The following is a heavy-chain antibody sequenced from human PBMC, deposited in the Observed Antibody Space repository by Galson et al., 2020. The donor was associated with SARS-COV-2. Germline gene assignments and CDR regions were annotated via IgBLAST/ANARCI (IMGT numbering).Heavy chain of an antibody. V-gene: IGHV3-23*01. CDR1: GFTFSSYA. J-gene: IGHJ6*02. CDR2: ISGSGGST. CDR3: AKWVDQQQLVVAYMDV. Sequence: GGSLRLSCAASGFTFSSYAMSWVRQAPGKGLEWVSAISGSGGSTYYADSVKGRFTISRDNSKNTLYLQMNSLRAEDTAVYYCAKWVDQQQLVVAYMDVWGQGTTVTVSS. D-gene: IGHD6-13*01.